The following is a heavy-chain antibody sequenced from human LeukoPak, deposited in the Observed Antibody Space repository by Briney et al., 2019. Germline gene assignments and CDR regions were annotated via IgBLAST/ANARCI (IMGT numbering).Heavy chain of an antibody. Sequence: SETLSLTCTVSGGSISSSSYYWGWIRQPPGKGLEWIGSINYSGTTYYHPSLKSRLTISIDTSKNQFSLKLNSVTAADTAVYYCSRGLSDVYWGQGTLVTVSS. J-gene: IGHJ4*02. CDR2: INYSGTT. V-gene: IGHV4-39*07. CDR1: GGSISSSSYY. CDR3: SRGLSDVY.